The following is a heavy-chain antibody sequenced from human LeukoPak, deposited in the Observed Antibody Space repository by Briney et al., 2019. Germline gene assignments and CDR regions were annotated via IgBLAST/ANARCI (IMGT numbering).Heavy chain of an antibody. CDR1: GGSFSDYF. CDR3: VTYYYGSSAPKRNY. J-gene: IGHJ4*02. D-gene: IGHD3-22*01. V-gene: IGHV4-34*01. CDR2: ISHSGST. Sequence: SETLSLTCAVYGGSFSDYFWSWIRQPPGKGLEWIGEISHSGSTTHNPSLRSRVTISGDTSKKQFSLKLSYVTAADTAVYYCVTYYYGSSAPKRNYWGQGILVTVSS.